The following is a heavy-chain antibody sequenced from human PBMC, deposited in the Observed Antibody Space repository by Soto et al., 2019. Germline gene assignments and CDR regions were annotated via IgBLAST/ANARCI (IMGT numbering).Heavy chain of an antibody. Sequence: PGGSLSLSCTASGFTFNNYDMHWVRQATGKGLEWLSGIGAAGDTYYPGAVNGRFTISRDNARNSLYLQMNSLSAADTAVYYCVRGVLGPGDYYYGMDVWGQGTTVTVSS. CDR3: VRGVLGPGDYYYGMDV. J-gene: IGHJ6*02. V-gene: IGHV3-13*01. D-gene: IGHD2-8*02. CDR2: IGAAGDT. CDR1: GFTFNNYD.